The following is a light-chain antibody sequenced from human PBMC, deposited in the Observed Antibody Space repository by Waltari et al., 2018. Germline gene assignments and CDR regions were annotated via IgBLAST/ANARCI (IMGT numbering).Light chain of an antibody. J-gene: IGKJ1*01. CDR1: QGISNS. V-gene: IGKV1-NL1*01. Sequence: DIQMTQSPSSLSASVGDRVTITCRASQGISNSLAWYQQKPGKAPKLLLYAASRLESGVPSRFSGSGSGTEYTLTISSLQPEDFATYYCQQYYSTSGTFGQGTKVEIK. CDR3: QQYYSTSGT. CDR2: AAS.